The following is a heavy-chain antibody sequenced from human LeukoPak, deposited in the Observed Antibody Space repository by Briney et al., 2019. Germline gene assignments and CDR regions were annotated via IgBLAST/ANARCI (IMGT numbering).Heavy chain of an antibody. J-gene: IGHJ4*02. D-gene: IGHD3-10*01. Sequence: GGSLSLSCAASGFTFSNYWMTWVRQSPGKGLEWVAIIKPDGSDSYSVDSEKGRFTVSRDNAKNSLYLQMSSLRAEDTAVYYCARGGHRQKEFWGQGTLVTVSS. V-gene: IGHV3-7*01. CDR1: GFTFSNYW. CDR2: IKPDGSDS. CDR3: ARGGHRQKEF.